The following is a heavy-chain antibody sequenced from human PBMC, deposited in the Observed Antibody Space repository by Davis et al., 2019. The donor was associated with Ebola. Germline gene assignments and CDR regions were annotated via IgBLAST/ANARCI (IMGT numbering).Heavy chain of an antibody. CDR2: ISSSSSTI. V-gene: IGHV3-48*04. CDR1: GFTFSSYS. J-gene: IGHJ3*02. Sequence: PGGSLRLSCAASGFTFSSYSMNWVRQAPGKGLEWVSYISSSSSTIYYADSVKGRFTISRDNAKNSLYLQMNSLRAEDTAVYYCARVDDYVWDPPHAFDIWGQGTMVTVSS. D-gene: IGHD3-16*01. CDR3: ARVDDYVWDPPHAFDI.